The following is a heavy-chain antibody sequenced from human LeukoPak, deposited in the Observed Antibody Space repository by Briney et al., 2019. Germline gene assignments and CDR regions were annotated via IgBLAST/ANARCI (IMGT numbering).Heavy chain of an antibody. Sequence: SETLSLTCTVSGGSISSSSYYWGWIRQPPGKGLEWIGSIYYSGSTYYNPSLKSRVTIPVDTSKNQFSLKLSSVTAADTAVYYCASRHYYGSGSYYNGIRYWGQGTLVTVSS. D-gene: IGHD3-10*01. CDR1: GGSISSSSYY. J-gene: IGHJ4*02. CDR3: ASRHYYGSGSYYNGIRY. V-gene: IGHV4-39*07. CDR2: IYYSGST.